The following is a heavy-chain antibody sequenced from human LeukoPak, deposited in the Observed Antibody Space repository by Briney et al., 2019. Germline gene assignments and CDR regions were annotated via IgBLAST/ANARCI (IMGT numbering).Heavy chain of an antibody. V-gene: IGHV4-4*02. CDR3: ARYSSSWYDGMDV. Sequence: SETLSLTCAVSGGSISSSNWWSWVRQPPGKGLEWIGEIYHSGSTNYNPSLKSRVTISVDKSKNQFSLKLSSVTAADTAVYYCARYSSSWYDGMDVWGQGTTVTVSS. CDR2: IYHSGST. J-gene: IGHJ6*02. D-gene: IGHD6-13*01. CDR1: GGSISSSNW.